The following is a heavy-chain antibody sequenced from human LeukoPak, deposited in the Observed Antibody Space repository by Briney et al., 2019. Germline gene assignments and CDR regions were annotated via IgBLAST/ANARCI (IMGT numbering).Heavy chain of an antibody. CDR3: ARDWSGDDY. CDR2: ISSSSTYI. Sequence: GGSLRLSCAASGFTVRTNYMNWVRQAPGKGLEWVSYISSSSTYIYYVDSVKGRFTISRDDAKDSLYLRMNSLRPEDTALYYCARDWSGDDYWGQGTLVTVSS. D-gene: IGHD3-3*01. J-gene: IGHJ4*02. V-gene: IGHV3-21*05. CDR1: GFTVRTNY.